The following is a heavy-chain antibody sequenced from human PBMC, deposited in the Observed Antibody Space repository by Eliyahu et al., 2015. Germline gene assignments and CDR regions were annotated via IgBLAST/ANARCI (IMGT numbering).Heavy chain of an antibody. J-gene: IGHJ4*02. CDR1: GFTFGDYA. CDR3: TRDGVSDWYDGYTY. Sequence: EVQLVESGGGLVQPGRSLRLSCTASGFTFGDYAMSWFRQAPGKGLEWVGFIRSKAYGGTTEYAASVKGRFTISRDDSKSIAYLQMNSLKTEDTAVYYCTRDGVSDWYDGYTYWGQGTLVTVSS. V-gene: IGHV3-49*03. CDR2: IRSKAYGGTT. D-gene: IGHD6-19*01.